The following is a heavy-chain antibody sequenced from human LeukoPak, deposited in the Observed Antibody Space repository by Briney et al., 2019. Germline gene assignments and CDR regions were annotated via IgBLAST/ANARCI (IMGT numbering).Heavy chain of an antibody. V-gene: IGHV4-59*08. CDR2: IYYSGST. Sequence: PSETLSLTCTVSGGSISSYYWSWIRQPPGKGLEWIGYIYYSGSTNYNPSLKSRVTISVDTSKNQFSLKLSSVTAADTAVYYCARGYYYGSGSPPNYFDYWGQGTLVTVSS. D-gene: IGHD3-10*01. CDR1: GGSISSYY. J-gene: IGHJ4*02. CDR3: ARGYYYGSGSPPNYFDY.